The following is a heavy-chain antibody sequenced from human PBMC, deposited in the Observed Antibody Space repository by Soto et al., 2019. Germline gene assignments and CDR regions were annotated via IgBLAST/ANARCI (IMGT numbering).Heavy chain of an antibody. CDR1: GYTFTSYG. V-gene: IGHV1-18*01. D-gene: IGHD1-7*01. CDR2: ISAYNGNT. Sequence: QVQLVQSGAEVKKPGASVKVSCKASGYTFTSYGISWVRQAPGQGLEWMGWISAYNGNTNYAQKLQGRDTMTTDTSTSTAYMELRSLRSDDTAVYYCARLELRFFDWWGSVGSGFDYWGQGTLVTVSS. J-gene: IGHJ4*02. CDR3: ARLELRFFDWWGSVGSGFDY.